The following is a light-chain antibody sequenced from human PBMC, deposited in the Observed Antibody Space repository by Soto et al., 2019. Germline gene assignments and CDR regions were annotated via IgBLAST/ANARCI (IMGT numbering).Light chain of an antibody. CDR2: TAS. Sequence: DIQMTQSPSSVSASVGDRVTITCRASQDINKWLAWYQQKPGLAPNLVIYTASRLHGGGPSRFSGSASGTDFTLTISSLEPEDIAVYYCQQRSSWPWTFGQGTKVDIK. V-gene: IGKV1-12*01. CDR1: QDINKW. CDR3: QQRSSWPWT. J-gene: IGKJ1*01.